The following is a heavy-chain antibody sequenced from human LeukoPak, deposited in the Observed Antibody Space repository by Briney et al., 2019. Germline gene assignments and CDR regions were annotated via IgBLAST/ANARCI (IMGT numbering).Heavy chain of an antibody. CDR3: ARDTIAAALSNWFDP. Sequence: ASVKVSCKASGYTFTSYDISWVRQAPGQGLEWMGWISAYNGNTNYAQKLQGRVTMTTDTSTSTAYMELRSLRSDDTAVYYCARDTIAAALSNWFDPWGQGTLVTVSS. CDR1: GYTFTSYD. V-gene: IGHV1-18*01. J-gene: IGHJ5*02. CDR2: ISAYNGNT. D-gene: IGHD6-13*01.